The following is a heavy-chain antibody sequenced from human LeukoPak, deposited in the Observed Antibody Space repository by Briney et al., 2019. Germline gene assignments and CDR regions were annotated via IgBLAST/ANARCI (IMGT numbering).Heavy chain of an antibody. J-gene: IGHJ3*02. CDR3: ARGEAVVTLEGAFDI. V-gene: IGHV4-59*01. D-gene: IGHD4-23*01. CDR1: GGSISSYY. CDR2: IYYSGST. Sequence: PSETLSLTCTVSGGSISSYYWSWIRQPPGKGLEWIGYIYYSGSTNYNPSLKSRVTISVDTSKNQFSLKLSSVTAADTAVYYCARGEAVVTLEGAFDIWGQGTMVTVSS.